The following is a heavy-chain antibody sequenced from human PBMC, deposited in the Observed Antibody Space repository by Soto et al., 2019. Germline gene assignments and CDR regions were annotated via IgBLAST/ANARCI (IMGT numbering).Heavy chain of an antibody. CDR1: GFTFSSYW. CDR3: VRETYLWVDDY. Sequence: GGSLRLSCAASGFTFSSYWMHWVRQAPGRGLVWVSRINSDGSSTTYADSVKGRFTISRDNAKNTLYLQMNSLRAEDTAVYYCVRETYLWVDDYWGQGTLVTAPQ. V-gene: IGHV3-74*01. J-gene: IGHJ4*02. CDR2: INSDGSST. D-gene: IGHD3-10*01.